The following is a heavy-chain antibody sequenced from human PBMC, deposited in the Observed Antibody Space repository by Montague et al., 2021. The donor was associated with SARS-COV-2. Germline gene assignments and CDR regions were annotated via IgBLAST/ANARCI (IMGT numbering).Heavy chain of an antibody. J-gene: IGHJ4*01. V-gene: IGHV4-59*01. CDR1: RESITNSH. D-gene: IGHD4-11*01. CDR3: ARVPAVTKVSAATIDF. CDR2: FIPTGNT. Sequence: SETLSLTCVVSRESITNSHWGWVRQPPGKGLEWITYFIPTGNTNHNPSLTLRITTSVDTAKNQFSLRLRSVTAADSASYVCARVPAVTKVSAATIDFWGHGILVTVSS.